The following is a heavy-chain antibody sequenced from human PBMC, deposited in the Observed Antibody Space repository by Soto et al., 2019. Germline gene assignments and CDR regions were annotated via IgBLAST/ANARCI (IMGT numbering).Heavy chain of an antibody. V-gene: IGHV4-4*02. D-gene: IGHD3-22*01. Sequence: QVQLQESGPGLVRPSGALSVTCAVSGDSIRRSHWWSWVRQSPGKGLEWIGEISHSGITNYNPPLKSRVTISGDKSKNQLSLKLTSVTAADTAVYYCARVRYDRSGFDHWGQGTLVSVSS. J-gene: IGHJ4*02. CDR1: GDSIRRSHW. CDR3: ARVRYDRSGFDH. CDR2: ISHSGIT.